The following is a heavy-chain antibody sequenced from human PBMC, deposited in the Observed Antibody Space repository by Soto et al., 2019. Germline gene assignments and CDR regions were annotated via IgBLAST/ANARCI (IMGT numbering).Heavy chain of an antibody. CDR2: IDPSDSYT. V-gene: IGHV5-10-1*01. CDR3: ARHSPNYYDSSGFNDAFDI. J-gene: IGHJ3*02. CDR1: GYSFTSYW. D-gene: IGHD3-22*01. Sequence: GESLKISCKGSGYSFTSYWISWVRQMPGKVLEWMGRIDPSDSYTNYSPSFQGHVTISADKSISTAYLQWSSLKASDTAMYYCARHSPNYYDSSGFNDAFDIWGQGXMVTVSS.